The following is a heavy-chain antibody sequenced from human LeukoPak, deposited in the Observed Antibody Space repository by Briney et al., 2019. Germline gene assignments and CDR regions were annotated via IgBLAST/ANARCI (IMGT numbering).Heavy chain of an antibody. CDR2: TFYNRGS. CDR1: GASIGSNNW. Sequence: PSETLSLTCAVSGASIGSNNWWIWVRQSPGKGLEWIGETFYNRGSNYNPSLKSRVTMSLDESTNHFSMKLSSVTAADTAVYYCGSATYYKVDSWGQGTLVIVSS. V-gene: IGHV4-4*02. D-gene: IGHD3-10*01. CDR3: GSATYYKVDS. J-gene: IGHJ4*02.